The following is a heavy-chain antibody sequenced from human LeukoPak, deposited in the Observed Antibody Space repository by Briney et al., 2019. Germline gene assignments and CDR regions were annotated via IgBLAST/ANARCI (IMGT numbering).Heavy chain of an antibody. Sequence: ATVKISCKASGYTFTDYYMHWVQQAPGKGLEWMGRVDPEDGETIYAEKFQGRVTITADTSTDTAYMELSSLRSEDTAVYYCARDQSSGTGTTDYWGQGTLVTVSS. CDR3: ARDQSSGTGTTDY. CDR1: GYTFTDYY. CDR2: VDPEDGET. J-gene: IGHJ4*02. D-gene: IGHD1-7*01. V-gene: IGHV1-69-2*01.